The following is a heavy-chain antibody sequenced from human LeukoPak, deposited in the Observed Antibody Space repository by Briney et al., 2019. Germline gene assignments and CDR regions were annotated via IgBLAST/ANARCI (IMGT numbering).Heavy chain of an antibody. Sequence: GGSLRLSCAASGFTFSSYAMSWVRQAPGKGLEWVSAISGSGGSTYYADSVKGRFTISRDNSKNTLYLQMNSLRAEDTAVYYCAKDKVDDYVWGSYQHFDYWGQGTLVTVSS. CDR1: GFTFSSYA. V-gene: IGHV3-23*01. J-gene: IGHJ4*02. CDR3: AKDKVDDYVWGSYQHFDY. CDR2: ISGSGGST. D-gene: IGHD3-16*02.